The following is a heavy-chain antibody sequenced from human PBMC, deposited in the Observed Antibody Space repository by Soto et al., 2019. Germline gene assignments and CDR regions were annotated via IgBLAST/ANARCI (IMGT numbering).Heavy chain of an antibody. CDR1: GGTFSSYA. J-gene: IGHJ6*02. Sequence: SVKVSCKASGGTFSSYAISWVRQAPGQGLAWMGGIIPIFGTANYAQKFQGRVTITADKSTSTAYMELSSLRSEDTAVYYCARSTRSRSTSRYYYYGMDVWGQGTTVTVSS. V-gene: IGHV1-69*06. CDR3: ARSTRSRSTSRYYYYGMDV. D-gene: IGHD2-2*01. CDR2: IIPIFGTA.